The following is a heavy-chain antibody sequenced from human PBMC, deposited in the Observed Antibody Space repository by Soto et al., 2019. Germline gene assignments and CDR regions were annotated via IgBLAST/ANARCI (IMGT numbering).Heavy chain of an antibody. CDR1: GFTFSSYA. CDR2: ISGSGGST. V-gene: IGHV3-23*01. CDR3: AKDRFLIVVVGSFDY. J-gene: IGHJ4*02. D-gene: IGHD2-15*01. Sequence: EVQLLESGGGLVQPGGSLRLSCAASGFTFSSYAMSWVRQAPGKGLEWISAISGSGGSTYYADSVKGRFTISRDNSKNTLYLQMNSLRAEDTAVYYCAKDRFLIVVVGSFDYWGQGTLVTVSS.